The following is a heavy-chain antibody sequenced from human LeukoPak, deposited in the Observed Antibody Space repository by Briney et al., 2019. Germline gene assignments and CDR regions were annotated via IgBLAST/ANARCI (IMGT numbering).Heavy chain of an antibody. V-gene: IGHV4-59*12. D-gene: IGHD5-18*01. CDR1: GGSISSYY. Sequence: SETLSLTCTVSGGSISSYYWSWIRQPPGKGLEWIGYIYYSGSTNYNPSLKSRVTISVDTPKNQFSLKLSSVTAADTAVYYCARGGIQLWFWNYWGQGTLVTVSS. CDR3: ARGGIQLWFWNY. J-gene: IGHJ4*02. CDR2: IYYSGST.